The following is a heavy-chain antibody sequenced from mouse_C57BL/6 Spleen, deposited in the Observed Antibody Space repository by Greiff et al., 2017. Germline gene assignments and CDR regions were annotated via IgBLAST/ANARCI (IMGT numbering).Heavy chain of an antibody. CDR2: IYPRSGNT. J-gene: IGHJ3*01. D-gene: IGHD2-4*01. CDR1: GYTFTSYG. V-gene: IGHV1-81*01. CDR3: ARGLYDYDTAY. Sequence: QVQLQQSGAELARPGASVKLSCKASGYTFTSYGISWVKQRPGQGLEWIGEIYPRSGNTYYNEKFKGKATLTADKSSSTAYMDLRSLTSEDSAVYFCARGLYDYDTAYWGQGTLVTVSA.